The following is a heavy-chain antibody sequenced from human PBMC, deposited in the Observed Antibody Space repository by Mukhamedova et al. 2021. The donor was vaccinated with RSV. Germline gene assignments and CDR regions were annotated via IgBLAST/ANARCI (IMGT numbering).Heavy chain of an antibody. Sequence: YYADSVKGRFTISRDNSKNTLYLQMNSLRPEDTALYYCARGHSSGWYGSWWGQGTLVTVSS. V-gene: IGHV3-30*01. CDR3: ARGHSSGWYGSW. D-gene: IGHD6-19*01. J-gene: IGHJ4*02.